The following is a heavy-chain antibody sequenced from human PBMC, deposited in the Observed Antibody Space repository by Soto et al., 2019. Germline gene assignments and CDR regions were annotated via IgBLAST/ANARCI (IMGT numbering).Heavy chain of an antibody. J-gene: IGHJ4*02. CDR2: IVVGSGDT. D-gene: IGHD6-6*01. CDR1: GFTFSTSA. V-gene: IGHV1-58*01. Sequence: GASVKVSCKASGFTFSTSAVQWVRQARGQRLEWIGWIVVGSGDTNYAQKFQERVTITRDISTSTAYMELSSLRSEDTAVFYCAGVFRWAARLVDSDDYCGQGTLVTVSS. CDR3: AGVFRWAARLVDSDDY.